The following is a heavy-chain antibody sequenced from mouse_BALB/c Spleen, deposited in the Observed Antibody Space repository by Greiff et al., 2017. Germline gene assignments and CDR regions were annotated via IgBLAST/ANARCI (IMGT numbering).Heavy chain of an antibody. CDR3: AREHGNYDAMDY. J-gene: IGHJ4*01. D-gene: IGHD2-1*01. CDR1: GYTFTSYT. CDR2: INPSSGYT. V-gene: IGHV1-4*02. Sequence: VQLQQSAAELARPGASVKMSCKASGYTFTSYTMHWVKQRPGQGLEWIGYINPSSGYTEYNQKFKDKTTLTADKSSSTAYMQLSSLTSEDSAVYYCAREHGNYDAMDYWGQGTSVTVSS.